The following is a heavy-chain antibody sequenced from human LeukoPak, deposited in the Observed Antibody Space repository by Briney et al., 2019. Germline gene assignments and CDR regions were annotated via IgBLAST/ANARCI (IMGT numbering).Heavy chain of an antibody. CDR2: INHSGST. J-gene: IGHJ3*02. CDR1: GGSFSGYY. CDR3: ARGVWFGELFGAFDI. D-gene: IGHD3-10*01. V-gene: IGHV4-34*01. Sequence: SETLSLTCAVYGGSFSGYYWSWIRQPPGKGLEWIGEINHSGSTNYNPSLKSRVTISVDTSKNQFSLKLSSVTAADTAVYYCARGVWFGELFGAFDIWGQGTMVTVSS.